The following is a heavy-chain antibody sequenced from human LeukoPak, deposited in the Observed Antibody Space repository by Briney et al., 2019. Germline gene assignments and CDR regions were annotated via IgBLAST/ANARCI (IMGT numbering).Heavy chain of an antibody. CDR2: INHSGST. CDR3: ASTLGYCSGGSCYPDY. J-gene: IGHJ4*02. Sequence: SETLSLTCAVYGGSFSGYYWSWIRQPPGKGLEWIGEINHSGSTNYNPSLKSRVTISVDTSKNQFSLKLSSVTAADTAVYYCASTLGYCSGGSCYPDYWGQGTLDTVSS. V-gene: IGHV4-34*01. CDR1: GGSFSGYY. D-gene: IGHD2-15*01.